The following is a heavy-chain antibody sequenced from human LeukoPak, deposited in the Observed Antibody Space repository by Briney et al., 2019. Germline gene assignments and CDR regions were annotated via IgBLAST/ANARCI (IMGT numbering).Heavy chain of an antibody. D-gene: IGHD6-6*01. CDR3: ARWGSIAVARFDY. J-gene: IGHJ4*02. CDR1: GGSISSYY. Sequence: SETLSLTCTVSGGSISSYYWSWIRQPPGKGLEWIGYIYYTGNTNYNPSLAGRVNISVDTSKNQFSLNLRSVTAADTAVYYCARWGSIAVARFDYWGQGTLVTVSS. CDR2: IYYTGNT. V-gene: IGHV4-59*01.